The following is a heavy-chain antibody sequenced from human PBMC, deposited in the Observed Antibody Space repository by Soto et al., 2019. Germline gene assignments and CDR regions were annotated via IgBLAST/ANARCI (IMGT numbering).Heavy chain of an antibody. V-gene: IGHV3-15*07. CDR2: IKSKTDGGTT. CDR1: GFTFSNAW. Sequence: GGSLRLSCAASGFTFSNAWMNWVRQAPGKGLEWVGRIKSKTDGGTTDYAAPVKGRFTISRDDSKNTLYLQKNSLKTEDTAVYYCTTDTDYYDSSGYPRMLYYYYYYGMDVWGQGTTVTVSS. D-gene: IGHD3-22*01. CDR3: TTDTDYYDSSGYPRMLYYYYYYGMDV. J-gene: IGHJ6*02.